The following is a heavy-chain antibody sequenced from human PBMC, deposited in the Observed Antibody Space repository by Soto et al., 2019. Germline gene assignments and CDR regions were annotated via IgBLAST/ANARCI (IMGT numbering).Heavy chain of an antibody. CDR2: ISAYNGNT. J-gene: IGHJ3*02. Sequence: GASVKVSCKASGYTFTSYCISWVRQAPGQGLEWMGWISAYNGNTNYAQKLQGRVTMTTDTSTSTAYMELRSLRSDDTAVYYCASPDSSGYSAFDIWGQGTMVTVSS. CDR3: ASPDSSGYSAFDI. V-gene: IGHV1-18*04. D-gene: IGHD3-22*01. CDR1: GYTFTSYC.